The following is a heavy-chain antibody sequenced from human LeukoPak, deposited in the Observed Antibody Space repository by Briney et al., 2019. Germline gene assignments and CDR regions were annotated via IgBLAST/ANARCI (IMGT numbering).Heavy chain of an antibody. D-gene: IGHD3-9*01. J-gene: IGHJ5*02. CDR1: GGTFSSYA. CDR3: ARSTTYYDILTGSYFDP. Sequence: SVKVSCKASGGTFSSYAISWVRQAPGQGLEWMGGIIPIFGTANYAQKFQGRVTITTDESTSAAYMELSSLRSEDTAVYYCARSTTYYDILTGSYFDPWGQGTLVTVSS. CDR2: IIPIFGTA. V-gene: IGHV1-69*05.